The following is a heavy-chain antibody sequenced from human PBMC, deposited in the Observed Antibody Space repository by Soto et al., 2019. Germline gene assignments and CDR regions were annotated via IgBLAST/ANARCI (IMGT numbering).Heavy chain of an antibody. CDR1: GGSVSSSNW. CDR3: ARRGYSGSLDQ. J-gene: IGHJ4*02. D-gene: IGHD5-12*01. V-gene: IGHV4-4*02. CDR2: IYHSGST. Sequence: XGTLSLSFAVSGGSVSSSNWWGWVRQPPGKGLEWIGEIYHSGSTNYNPSLKSRVTISVDKSKNQFSLKLSSVTAADTAVYYCARRGYSGSLDQWGQGTLVNVSS.